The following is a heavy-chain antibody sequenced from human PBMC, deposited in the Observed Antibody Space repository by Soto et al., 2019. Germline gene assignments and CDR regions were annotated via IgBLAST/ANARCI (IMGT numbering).Heavy chain of an antibody. V-gene: IGHV4-34*01. J-gene: IGHJ6*02. Sequence: NPSETLSLTCAVYGGSFSGYYWSWIRQPPGKGLEWIGEINHSGSTNYNPSLKSRVTISVDTSKNQFSLKLSSVTAADTAVYYCARARGEGPYYYYYYGMDVWGQGTTVTVSS. CDR2: INHSGST. CDR1: GGSFSGYY. D-gene: IGHD3-10*01. CDR3: ARARGEGPYYYYYYGMDV.